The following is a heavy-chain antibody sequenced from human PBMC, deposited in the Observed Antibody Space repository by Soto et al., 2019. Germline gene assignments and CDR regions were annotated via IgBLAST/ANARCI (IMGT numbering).Heavy chain of an antibody. V-gene: IGHV1-18*01. CDR3: ATATTDLRFLEWFDFDY. CDR2: ISAYNGNT. Sequence: VKVSCKASGYTFTSYGISWVRQAPGQGLEWMGWISAYNGNTNYAQKLQGRVTMTTDTSTSTAYMELRSLRSDDTAVYYCATATTDLRFLEWFDFDYWGQGTLVTVSS. D-gene: IGHD3-3*01. CDR1: GYTFTSYG. J-gene: IGHJ4*02.